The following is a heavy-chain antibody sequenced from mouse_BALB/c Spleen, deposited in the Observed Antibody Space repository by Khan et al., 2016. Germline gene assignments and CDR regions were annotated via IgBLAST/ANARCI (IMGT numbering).Heavy chain of an antibody. CDR1: GYTFTSYW. Sequence: QVQLQQSGAELAKPGASVKMSCKASGYTFTSYWMHWVKQRPGQGLEWIGYINPSTGYTEYNQKFKDKATLTADKSYSTAYMQLSSLTSEDSAVYYCASTMITTAWFAYWGQGTLVTVSA. D-gene: IGHD2-4*01. V-gene: IGHV1-7*01. CDR3: ASTMITTAWFAY. J-gene: IGHJ3*01. CDR2: INPSTGYT.